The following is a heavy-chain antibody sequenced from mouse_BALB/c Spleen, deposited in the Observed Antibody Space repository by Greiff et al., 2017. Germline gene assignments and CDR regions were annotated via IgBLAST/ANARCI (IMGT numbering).Heavy chain of an antibody. CDR3: ARKSDYDDDAMDY. CDR2: IWSGGST. J-gene: IGHJ4*01. D-gene: IGHD2-4*01. V-gene: IGHV2-2*02. Sequence: VKLMESGPGLVQPSQSLSITCTVSGFSLTSYGVHWVRQSPGKGLEWLGVIWSGGSTDYNAAFISRLSISKDNSKSQVFFKMNSLQANDTAIYYCARKSDYDDDAMDYWGQGTSVTVSS. CDR1: GFSLTSYG.